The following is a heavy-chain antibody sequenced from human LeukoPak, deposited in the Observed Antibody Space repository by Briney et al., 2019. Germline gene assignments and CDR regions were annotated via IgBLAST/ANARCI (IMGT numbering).Heavy chain of an antibody. J-gene: IGHJ5*02. V-gene: IGHV1-69*05. CDR3: AGYYYDSSGDWVWFDP. CDR1: GGTFSSYA. D-gene: IGHD3-22*01. Sequence: GSSVKVSCKASGGTFSSYAISWVRQAPGQGLEWMGGIIPIFGTANYAQKFQGRVTITTDESTSTAYKELSSLRSEDTAVYYCAGYYYDSSGDWVWFDPWGQGTLVTVSS. CDR2: IIPIFGTA.